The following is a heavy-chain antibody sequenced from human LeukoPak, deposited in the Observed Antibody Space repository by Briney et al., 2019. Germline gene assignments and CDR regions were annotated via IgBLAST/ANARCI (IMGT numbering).Heavy chain of an antibody. Sequence: GGSLRLSCAASGFTFSSYDMHWVRQATGKGLEWVSAIGTAGDTYYPGSVKGRFTISRENAKNSLYLQMNSLRAEDTAVYYCARAGSGSHPKELGAFDIWGQGTMVTVSS. CDR2: IGTAGDT. J-gene: IGHJ3*02. CDR1: GFTFSSYD. D-gene: IGHD1-26*01. V-gene: IGHV3-13*01. CDR3: ARAGSGSHPKELGAFDI.